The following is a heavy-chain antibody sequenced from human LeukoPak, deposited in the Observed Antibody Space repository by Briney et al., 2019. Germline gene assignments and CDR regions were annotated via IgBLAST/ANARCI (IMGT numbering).Heavy chain of an antibody. CDR1: GYTFVTHG. J-gene: IGHJ4*02. CDR2: ISSDNANT. D-gene: IGHD3-10*01. CDR3: ARDQRYGELTYFDY. V-gene: IGHV1-18*01. Sequence: ASVKVSCKATGYTFVTHGITWVRQAPGQGLEWMGWISSDNANTKYAQNIQGRVTMTRDTSTSTVYMELRSLRSDDTAIYYCARDQRYGELTYFDYWGQGTQVIVAS.